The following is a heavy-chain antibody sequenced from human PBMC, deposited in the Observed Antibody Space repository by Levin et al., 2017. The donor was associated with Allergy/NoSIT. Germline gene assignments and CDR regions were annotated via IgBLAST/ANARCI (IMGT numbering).Heavy chain of an antibody. Sequence: SETLSLTCTVSGGSISSSSYYWGWIRQPPGKGLEWIGSIYYSGSTYYNPSLKSRVTISVDTSKNQFSLKLSSVTAADTAVYYCASGLGELAVADYWGQGTLVTVSS. D-gene: IGHD6-19*01. J-gene: IGHJ4*02. CDR2: IYYSGST. CDR3: ASGLGELAVADY. V-gene: IGHV4-39*01. CDR1: GGSISSSSYY.